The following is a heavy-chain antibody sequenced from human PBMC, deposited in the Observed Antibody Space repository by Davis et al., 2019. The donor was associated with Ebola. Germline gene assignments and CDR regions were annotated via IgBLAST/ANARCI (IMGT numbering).Heavy chain of an antibody. D-gene: IGHD3-3*01. CDR1: GFSFSSNS. V-gene: IGHV3-21*01. CDR3: AKGYFDFWSARIGGMDV. CDR2: ISSSSTYR. J-gene: IGHJ6*04. Sequence: GESLKISCAASGFSFSSNSMIWVRQGPGTGLEWVSSISSSSTYRYYADSLKGRFTISRDNAKNSLYLQMSSLRAEDTGVYYCAKGYFDFWSARIGGMDVCGKGTMVTVSS.